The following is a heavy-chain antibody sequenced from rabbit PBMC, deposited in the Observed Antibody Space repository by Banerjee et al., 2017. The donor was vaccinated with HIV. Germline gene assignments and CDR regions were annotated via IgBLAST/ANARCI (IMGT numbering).Heavy chain of an antibody. V-gene: IGHV1S40*01. D-gene: IGHD2-1*01. Sequence: QSLEESGGDLVKPGASLTLTCTASGFSFSISYYMCWVRQAPGKGLEWIACIDSYSGNTYYANWAKGRFTISKTSSTTVTLQMTSLTGADTATYFCARSNDDHGDPDWLDLWGPGTLVTVS. CDR2: IDSYSGNT. CDR1: GFSFSISYY. CDR3: ARSNDDHGDPDWLDL. J-gene: IGHJ5*01.